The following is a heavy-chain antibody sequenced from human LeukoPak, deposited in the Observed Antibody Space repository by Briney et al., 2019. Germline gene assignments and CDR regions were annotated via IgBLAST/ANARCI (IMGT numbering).Heavy chain of an antibody. CDR3: AREGVLRYFDWLLSEEYYFDY. CDR2: ISYDGSNK. V-gene: IGHV3-30-3*01. Sequence: GRSPRLSCAASGFTFSSYAMHWVRQAPGKGLEWVAVISYDGSNKYYADSVKGRFTISRDNSKNTLYLQMNSLRAEDTAVYYCAREGVLRYFDWLLSEEYYFDYWGQGTLVTVSS. J-gene: IGHJ4*02. D-gene: IGHD3-9*01. CDR1: GFTFSSYA.